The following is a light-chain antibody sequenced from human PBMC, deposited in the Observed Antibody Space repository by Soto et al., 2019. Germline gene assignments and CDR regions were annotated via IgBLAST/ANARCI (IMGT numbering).Light chain of an antibody. CDR2: EVS. CDR1: SSDVGGYNF. V-gene: IGLV2-14*01. CDR3: SSYTSTSTLV. Sequence: QSALTQPASVSGSPGQSITISCTGTSSDVGGYNFVSWYQQHPGRAPKLMIYEVSSRPSGASNRFSGSKSGDTASLTISGLQAEDEADYYCSSYTSTSTLVFGTGTKVTVL. J-gene: IGLJ1*01.